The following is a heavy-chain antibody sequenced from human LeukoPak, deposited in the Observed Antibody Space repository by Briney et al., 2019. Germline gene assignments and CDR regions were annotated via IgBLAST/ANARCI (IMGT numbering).Heavy chain of an antibody. D-gene: IGHD6-19*01. CDR3: ARDRSGDVGQWLNWFDP. CDR1: GYTFTSYA. V-gene: IGHV7-4-1*02. Sequence: ASVKVSCKASGYTFTSYAMNWARQAPGQGLEWMGWINTNTGNPTYAQGFTGQFVFSLDTSVSTAYLQISSLKAEDTAVYYCARDRSGDVGQWLNWFDPWGQGTLVTVSS. J-gene: IGHJ5*02. CDR2: INTNTGNP.